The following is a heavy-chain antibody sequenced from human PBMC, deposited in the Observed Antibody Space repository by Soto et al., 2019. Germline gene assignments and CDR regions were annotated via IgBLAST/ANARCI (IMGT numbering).Heavy chain of an antibody. CDR3: AREPGMATKIYGSGQFDY. CDR1: GFTFSSYS. Sequence: GGSLRLSCAASGFTFSSYSMNWVRQAPGKWLEWVSYISSSSSTIYYADSVKGRFTISRDNAKNSLYLQMNSLRDEDTAVYYCAREPGMATKIYGSGQFDYWGQGTLVTVSS. V-gene: IGHV3-48*02. CDR2: ISSSSSTI. D-gene: IGHD3-10*01. J-gene: IGHJ4*02.